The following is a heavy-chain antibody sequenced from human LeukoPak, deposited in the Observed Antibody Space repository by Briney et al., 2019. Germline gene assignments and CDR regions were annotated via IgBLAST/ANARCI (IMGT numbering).Heavy chain of an antibody. CDR2: NIPIVGTT. D-gene: IGHD5-18*01. J-gene: IGHJ4*02. V-gene: IGHV1-69*05. Sequence: SVKVSCKVSGGTFSYAISWVRPAPGQGLEWMGGNIPIVGTTDYAQNFQGRVTITTDESTSTAYMELSSLRSEDTAVYYCARGAWGYNYGYHNYWGQGTLVTVSS. CDR3: ARGAWGYNYGYHNY. CDR1: GGTFSYA.